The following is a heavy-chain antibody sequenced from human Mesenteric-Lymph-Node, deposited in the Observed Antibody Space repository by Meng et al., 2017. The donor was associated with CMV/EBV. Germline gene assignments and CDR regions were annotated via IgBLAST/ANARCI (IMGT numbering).Heavy chain of an antibody. CDR3: ARLARYCSSTSCPRTGFQH. Sequence: SRCSYYWRLIRQPPGKGLEWIGYIYYSGSTNYNPSLKSRVTISVDTSKNQFSLKLSSVTAADTAVYYCARLARYCSSTSCPRTGFQHWGQGTLVTVSS. J-gene: IGHJ1*01. CDR1: SRCSYY. V-gene: IGHV4-61*01. D-gene: IGHD2-2*01. CDR2: IYYSGST.